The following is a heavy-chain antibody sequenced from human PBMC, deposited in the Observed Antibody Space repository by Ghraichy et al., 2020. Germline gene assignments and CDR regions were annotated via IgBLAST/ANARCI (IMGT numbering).Heavy chain of an antibody. Sequence: ESLNNSCTVSGGSISTSVHYWGWVRQPPGKGLEWIGSINYSGNTYYNPSLQSRVTISVDTSKNQFSLTLTSTTAADTAVYYCATPRRGAAGFDFWGQGALVTVSS. CDR1: GGSISTSVHY. V-gene: IGHV4-39*01. D-gene: IGHD6-13*01. CDR2: INYSGNT. J-gene: IGHJ4*02. CDR3: ATPRRGAAGFDF.